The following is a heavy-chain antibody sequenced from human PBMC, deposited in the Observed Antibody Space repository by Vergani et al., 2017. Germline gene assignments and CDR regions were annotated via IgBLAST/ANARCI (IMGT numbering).Heavy chain of an antibody. V-gene: IGHV1-2*02. CDR2: INPNSGDT. CDR3: ARAAVAGTMDY. J-gene: IGHJ4*02. Sequence: QVQLVQSGAEVKKPGASVKVSCKASGYTFTGYYMHWVRQAPGQGLEWMGWINPNSGDTNYAQKFQGRVTMTRDTSISRAYMELSRLRSDDTAVYYCARAAVAGTMDYWGQGTLVTVSS. D-gene: IGHD6-19*01. CDR1: GYTFTGYY.